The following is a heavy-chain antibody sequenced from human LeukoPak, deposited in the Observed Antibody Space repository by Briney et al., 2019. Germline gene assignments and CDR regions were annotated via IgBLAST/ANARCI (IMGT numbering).Heavy chain of an antibody. CDR1: GYSFTSYG. Sequence: ASVKLSCKTSGYSFTSYGISWVRQAPGQGLEWMGLITCYNGNTNYAPNLQGRVTLTTDASTSTAYLDLRSLRPDDTAVYYCASALSDDFWSSYQDSWGQGTLVTVSS. D-gene: IGHD3-3*01. CDR2: ITCYNGNT. J-gene: IGHJ4*02. V-gene: IGHV1-18*01. CDR3: ASALSDDFWSSYQDS.